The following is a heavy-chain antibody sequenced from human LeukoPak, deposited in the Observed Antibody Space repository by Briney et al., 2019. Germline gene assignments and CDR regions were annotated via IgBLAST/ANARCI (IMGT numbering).Heavy chain of an antibody. CDR3: AKDGFRYYYDSSGPY. CDR2: ISYDGSNK. J-gene: IGHJ4*02. CDR1: GFTFSSYG. Sequence: PGGSLRLSSAASGFTFSSYGMHWVRQAPGKGLEWVAVISYDGSNKYYADSVKGRFTISRDNSKNTLYLQMNSLRAEDTAVYYCAKDGFRYYYDSSGPYWGQGTLVTVSS. V-gene: IGHV3-30*18. D-gene: IGHD3-22*01.